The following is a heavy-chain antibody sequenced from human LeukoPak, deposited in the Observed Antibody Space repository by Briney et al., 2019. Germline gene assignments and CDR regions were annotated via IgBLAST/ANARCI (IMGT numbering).Heavy chain of an antibody. V-gene: IGHV3-30*18. CDR2: ISYDGSNK. CDR3: AKDLTITFGGVIATGNYFDY. Sequence: GGSLRLSCAASGFTFSSYGMHWVRQAPGKGLEWVAVISYDGSNKYYADSVKGRFTISRDNSKNTLYLQTNSLRAEDTAVYYCAKDLTITFGGVIATGNYFDYWGQGTLVTVSS. J-gene: IGHJ4*02. CDR1: GFTFSSYG. D-gene: IGHD3-16*02.